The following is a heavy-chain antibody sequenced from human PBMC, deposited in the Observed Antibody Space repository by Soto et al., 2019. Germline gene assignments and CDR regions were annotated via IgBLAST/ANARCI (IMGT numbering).Heavy chain of an antibody. J-gene: IGHJ5*02. CDR3: ARSEPYWNYVKPWFVP. CDR1: GGSISSSSYY. Sequence: SETLSLTCTVSGGSISSSSYYWGWIRQPPGKGLEWIGSIYYSGSTYYNPSLKSRVTISVDTSKNQFSLKLSSVTAADTAVYYCARSEPYWNYVKPWFVPWGQGTRVTVSS. D-gene: IGHD1-7*01. CDR2: IYYSGST. V-gene: IGHV4-39*01.